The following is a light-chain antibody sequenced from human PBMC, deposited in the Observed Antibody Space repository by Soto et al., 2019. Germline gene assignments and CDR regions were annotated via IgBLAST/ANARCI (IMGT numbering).Light chain of an antibody. CDR2: GAS. J-gene: IGKJ5*01. Sequence: EIVLMQSPGTLSLSPGERATLSCRASQSVSSSYLAWYQQKPGQAPRLLIYGASSRATGIPDRFSGSGSGTDFTLTISRLEPEDFAVYYCQQYGSPITFGQGTRLEIK. V-gene: IGKV3-20*01. CDR1: QSVSSSY. CDR3: QQYGSPIT.